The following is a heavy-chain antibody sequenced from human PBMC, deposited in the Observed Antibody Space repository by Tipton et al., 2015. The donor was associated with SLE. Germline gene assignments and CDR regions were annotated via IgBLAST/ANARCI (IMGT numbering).Heavy chain of an antibody. Sequence: TLSLTCTVSGDSISSSGYYWAWIRQPPGKGLEWIGYSSHSGRSNYNSSLRSRVTISLDKSKNQFSLKLGSVTAADTAVYYCARDMDGFGDPNLFEYWGQGTLVTVSS. CDR1: GDSISSSGYY. CDR3: ARDMDGFGDPNLFEY. CDR2: SSHSGRS. J-gene: IGHJ4*02. V-gene: IGHV4-61*05. D-gene: IGHD2-21*02.